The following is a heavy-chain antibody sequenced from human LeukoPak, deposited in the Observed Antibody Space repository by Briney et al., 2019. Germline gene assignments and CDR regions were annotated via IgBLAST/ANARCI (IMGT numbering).Heavy chain of an antibody. Sequence: GGSLRLSCAASGFTFSNYAMSWVRQAPAKGLEWVSAISGSGGRTYYADSVKGRFTISRDNSKNTLYLQMNSLRAEDTAVYYCATRSSYFDYWGQGPLVTVSS. V-gene: IGHV3-23*01. CDR3: ATRSSYFDY. CDR1: GFTFSNYA. J-gene: IGHJ4*02. CDR2: ISGSGGRT.